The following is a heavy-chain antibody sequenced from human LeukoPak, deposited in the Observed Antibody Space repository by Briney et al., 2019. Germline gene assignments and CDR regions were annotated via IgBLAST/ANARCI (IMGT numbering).Heavy chain of an antibody. CDR2: INSDGSST. V-gene: IGHV3-74*01. Sequence: GGSLRLSCAASGFTFSSYWVHWVRQAPGKGLVWVSRINSDGSSTSYADSVKGRFTISRDNAKNTLYLQMNSLRAEDTAVYYCAKDGRQRKTYFYGSGSANAFDIWGQGTMVTVSP. CDR3: AKDGRQRKTYFYGSGSANAFDI. CDR1: GFTFSSYW. J-gene: IGHJ3*02. D-gene: IGHD3-10*01.